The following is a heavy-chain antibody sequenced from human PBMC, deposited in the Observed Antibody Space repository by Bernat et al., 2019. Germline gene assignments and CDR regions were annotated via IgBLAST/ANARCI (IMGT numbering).Heavy chain of an antibody. CDR2: IKSKTDGGTT. V-gene: IGHV3-15*01. D-gene: IGHD3/OR15-3a*01. CDR3: TTDPLSPRGEGVQLDWLSNDAFDI. Sequence: EVQLVESGGGLVKPGGSLRLSCAASGFTFSNAWMSWVRRAPGKGLERVGRIKSKTDGGTTDYAAPVKGRFTISRDDSKNTLYLQMNSLKTEDTAVYYCTTDPLSPRGEGVQLDWLSNDAFDIWGQGTMVTVSS. J-gene: IGHJ3*02. CDR1: GFTFSNAW.